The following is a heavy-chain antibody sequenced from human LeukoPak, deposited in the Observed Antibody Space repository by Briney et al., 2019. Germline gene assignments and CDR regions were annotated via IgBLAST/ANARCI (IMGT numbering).Heavy chain of an antibody. Sequence: SETLSLTCAVYGGSFSGYYWSWIRQPPGKGLEWIGEINHSGSTNYNPSLKSRVTISVDTSKNQFSLKLSSVTAADTAVYYCARHGPDYDILTGFDYWGQGTLVTVSS. CDR3: ARHGPDYDILTGFDY. D-gene: IGHD3-9*01. CDR2: INHSGST. J-gene: IGHJ4*02. CDR1: GGSFSGYY. V-gene: IGHV4-34*01.